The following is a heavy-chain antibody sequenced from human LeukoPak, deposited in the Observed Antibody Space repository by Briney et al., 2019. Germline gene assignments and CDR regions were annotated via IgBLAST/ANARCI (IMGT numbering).Heavy chain of an antibody. Sequence: ASVKVSCKASGYTFTGYYMHWVRQAPGQGLEWIGWINPITGGTNYAPRFQGRVTMTRDTSITTAYMELNGLTSDDTAFYYCARGREVAGTVGYWGQGTLITVSS. V-gene: IGHV1-2*02. CDR2: INPITGGT. CDR1: GYTFTGYY. J-gene: IGHJ4*02. D-gene: IGHD6-19*01. CDR3: ARGREVAGTVGY.